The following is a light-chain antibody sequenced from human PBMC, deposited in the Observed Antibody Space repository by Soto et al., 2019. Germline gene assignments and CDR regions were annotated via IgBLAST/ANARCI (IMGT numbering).Light chain of an antibody. CDR1: QTVLYGHNKRNY. CDR2: WAS. V-gene: IGKV4-1*01. Sequence: DIVMTQSPDSLAVSLGERATISCKSSQTVLYGHNKRNYLAWYQQKSGQPPTLLLHWASTRGSGVPDRFTGSGSGTDFTLTITSLQAEDVAVYYCQQYFANPRTFGQGTKVEIK. CDR3: QQYFANPRT. J-gene: IGKJ1*01.